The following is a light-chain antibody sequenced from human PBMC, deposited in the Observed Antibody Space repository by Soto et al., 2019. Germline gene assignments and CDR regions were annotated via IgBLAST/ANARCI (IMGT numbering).Light chain of an antibody. J-gene: IGKJ2*01. CDR3: QQYNNWPPT. Sequence: EIVMTQSPATLSVSPGKRATLSCRASQSVSSNLVWYQQKRGQAPRLLIYGASTRATGIPARFSGSGSGTEFTLTISSLQSEDFAVYYCQQYNNWPPTFGQGTKLEIK. CDR1: QSVSSN. V-gene: IGKV3-15*01. CDR2: GAS.